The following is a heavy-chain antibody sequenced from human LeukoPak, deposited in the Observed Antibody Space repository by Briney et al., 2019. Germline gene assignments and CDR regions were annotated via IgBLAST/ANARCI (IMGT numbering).Heavy chain of an antibody. V-gene: IGHV4-38-2*01. CDR2: IYHSGST. J-gene: IGHJ4*02. Sequence: SETLSLTFAVSGYSISSGYYWGWIRQPPGKGLEWIGSIYHSGSTYYNPSLKSRVTISVDTSKNQFSLKLSSVTAADTAVYYCARLTTPFDYWGQGTLVTVSS. CDR1: GYSISSGYY. CDR3: ARLTTPFDY. D-gene: IGHD4/OR15-4a*01.